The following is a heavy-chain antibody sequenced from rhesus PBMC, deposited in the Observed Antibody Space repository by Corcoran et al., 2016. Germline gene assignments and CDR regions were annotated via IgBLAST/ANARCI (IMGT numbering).Heavy chain of an antibody. V-gene: IGHV4-143*01. J-gene: IGHJ4*01. CDR2: IYGNSAST. D-gene: IGHD2-27*01. CDR1: GGSISGYYY. CDR3: ARRDIVVVFTPADDY. Sequence: QVQLQESGPGLVKPSETLSLTCPVSGGSISGYYYWSWIRQPPGKGLEWIGGIYGNSASTYYNPSLKSRVTISKDTSKNQFSLKLSSVTAADTAVYYCARRDIVVVFTPADDYWGQGVLVTVS.